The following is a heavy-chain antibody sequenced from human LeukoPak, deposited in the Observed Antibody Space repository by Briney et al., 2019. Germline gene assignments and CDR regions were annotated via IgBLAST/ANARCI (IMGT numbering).Heavy chain of an antibody. CDR2: ISGSGGST. CDR1: GFTFSSYA. V-gene: IGHV3-23*01. J-gene: IGHJ6*02. Sequence: QPGGSLRLSCAASGFTFSSYAMSWVRQAPGKGLEWVSAISGSGGSTYYADSVKGRFTISRDNSKNTLYLQMNSLRAEDTAVYYCARDANIPFDIVVVPAAISMDVWGQGTTVTVSS. CDR3: ARDANIPFDIVVVPAAISMDV. D-gene: IGHD2-2*02.